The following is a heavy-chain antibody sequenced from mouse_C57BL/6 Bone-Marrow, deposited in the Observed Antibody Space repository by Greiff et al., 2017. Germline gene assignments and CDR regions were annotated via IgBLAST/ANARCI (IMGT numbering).Heavy chain of an antibody. J-gene: IGHJ2*01. V-gene: IGHV1-15*01. D-gene: IGHD2-3*01. Sequence: VQLQQSGAELVRPGASVTLSCKASGYTFTDYEMHWVKQTPVHGLEWIGAIDPETGGTAYNQKFKGKAILTADKSSSTAYMELRSLTSEDSAVYYCTSPIYDGSLFDYWGQGTTLTVSS. CDR3: TSPIYDGSLFDY. CDR1: GYTFTDYE. CDR2: IDPETGGT.